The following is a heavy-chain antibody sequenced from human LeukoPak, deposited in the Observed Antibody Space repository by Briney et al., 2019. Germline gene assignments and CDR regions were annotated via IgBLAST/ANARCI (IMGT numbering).Heavy chain of an antibody. CDR1: GFTFSSYA. Sequence: GGSLRLSCVASGFTFSSYAMHWVRQAPGKGLEGVAVISYDGSNKYYADSVKGRFTISRDNSKNTLYLQMNSLRAEDTAVYYCARAPAYYYYMDVWGKGATVTVSS. CDR3: ARAPAYYYYMDV. J-gene: IGHJ6*03. V-gene: IGHV3-30*01. CDR2: ISYDGSNK.